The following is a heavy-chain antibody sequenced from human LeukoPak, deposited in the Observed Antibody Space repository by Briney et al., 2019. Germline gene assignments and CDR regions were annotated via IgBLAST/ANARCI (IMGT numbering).Heavy chain of an antibody. CDR3: AKMTTVTPRYFDY. V-gene: IGHV3-21*01. J-gene: IGHJ4*02. D-gene: IGHD4-17*01. CDR2: ISSSSSYI. Sequence: PGGSLRLSCAASGFTFSNYNMNWVRQAPGKGLEWVSSISSSSSYIYYADSVKGRFTISRDNAKNSLYLQMNNLRAEDTAVYYCAKMTTVTPRYFDYWGQGTLVTVSS. CDR1: GFTFSNYN.